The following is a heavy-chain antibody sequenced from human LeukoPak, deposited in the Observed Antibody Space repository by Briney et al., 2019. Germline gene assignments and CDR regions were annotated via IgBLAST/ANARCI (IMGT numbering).Heavy chain of an antibody. Sequence: TGGSLRLSCAASGFTFSSYAMSWVRQAPGKGLEWVSTIIGSGGSTYYTDSVKGRFTISRDNSKNTLYLQMSSLRADDAAVYYCVKDNGSGSSYYYMDVWGKGTTVTVSS. CDR3: VKDNGSGSSYYYMDV. D-gene: IGHD6-13*01. CDR1: GFTFSSYA. CDR2: IIGSGGST. V-gene: IGHV3-23*01. J-gene: IGHJ6*03.